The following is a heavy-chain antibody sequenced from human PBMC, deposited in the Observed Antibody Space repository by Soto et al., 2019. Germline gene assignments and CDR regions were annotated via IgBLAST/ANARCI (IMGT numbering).Heavy chain of an antibody. CDR3: ARDYYYDSRSSSVNWFDP. V-gene: IGHV3-74*01. J-gene: IGHJ5*02. Sequence: GGSLRLSCVASEFTFSKYWMHWVRQAPGKGLVWVSRSNMDGTKTAYADSVKGRLTVSRDNANNTLYLQMNSLGVEDTAVYYCARDYYYDSRSSSVNWFDPWGQGTLVTVSS. CDR1: EFTFSKYW. D-gene: IGHD3-22*01. CDR2: SNMDGTKT.